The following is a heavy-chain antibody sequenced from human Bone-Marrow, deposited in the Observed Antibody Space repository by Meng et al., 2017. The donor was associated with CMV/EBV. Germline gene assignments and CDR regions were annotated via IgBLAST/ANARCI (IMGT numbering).Heavy chain of an antibody. V-gene: IGHV1-18*01. J-gene: IGHJ4*02. CDR1: GYTFTSYG. CDR2: ISAYNGNT. Sequence: ASVKVSCKASGYTFTSYGISWVRQAPGQGLEWMGWISAYNGNTNYAQKLQGRVTMTTDTSTSTAYMELRSLRSDDTAVYYRARDGLEQISSPEITIFGVVSERWGQETLVTVAS. CDR3: ARDGLEQISSPEITIFGVVSER. D-gene: IGHD3-3*01.